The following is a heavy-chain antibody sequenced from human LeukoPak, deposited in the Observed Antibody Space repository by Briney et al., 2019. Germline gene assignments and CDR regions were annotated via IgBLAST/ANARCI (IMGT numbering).Heavy chain of an antibody. CDR3: ARVPSGWSFDY. CDR1: GYSISSGYY. D-gene: IGHD6-19*01. CDR2: TYHSGST. Sequence: SETLSLTCTVSGYSISSGYYWGWIRQPPGKELEWIGSTYHSGSTYYNPSLKSRVTISVDTSKNQFSLKLSSVTAADTAVYYCARVPSGWSFDYWGQGTLVTVSS. J-gene: IGHJ4*02. V-gene: IGHV4-38-2*02.